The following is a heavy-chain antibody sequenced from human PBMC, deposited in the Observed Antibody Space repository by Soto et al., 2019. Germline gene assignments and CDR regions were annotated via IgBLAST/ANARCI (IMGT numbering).Heavy chain of an antibody. J-gene: IGHJ5*02. D-gene: IGHD5-18*01. CDR1: GYTFTSYA. CDR3: AGENDSGYSLWWFDP. V-gene: IGHV1-3*01. Sequence: QVQLVQSGAEVKKPGASVKVSCKASGYTFTSYAMHWVRQAPGQRLEWMGWINAGNGNTKYSQKFQGRVTITRDTSASTAYMELSSLRSEDTAVYYCAGENDSGYSLWWFDPWGQGTLVTVSS. CDR2: INAGNGNT.